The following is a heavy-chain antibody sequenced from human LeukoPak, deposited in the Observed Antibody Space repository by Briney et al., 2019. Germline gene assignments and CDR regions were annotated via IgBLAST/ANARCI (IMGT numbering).Heavy chain of an antibody. CDR1: GFTVSSNY. Sequence: GGSLRLSCAASGFTVSSNYMSWVRQAPGKGLEWVSVIYSGGSTYYADSVKGRFTISRDNSKNTLYLQMNSLRAEDTAVYYCARVAARPRYYYYYGMDAWGQGTTVTVSS. CDR3: ARVAARPRYYYYYGMDA. J-gene: IGHJ6*02. V-gene: IGHV3-53*01. D-gene: IGHD6-6*01. CDR2: IYSGGST.